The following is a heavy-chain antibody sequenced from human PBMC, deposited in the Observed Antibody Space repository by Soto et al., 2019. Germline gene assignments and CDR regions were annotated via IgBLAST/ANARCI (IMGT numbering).Heavy chain of an antibody. V-gene: IGHV1-69*12. J-gene: IGHJ6*01. CDR2: IMPVFPTP. D-gene: IGHD3-3*02. Sequence: QVQLVQSGAEVKKPGSSVKVSCKTSGGTFRTSAISWVRQAPGQGLEWMGGIMPVFPTPDYAQQFQGRVTITADESTCTAYTELSSLRSEATAVYYGARDKDRQQLGGNYYYIMDVWGQGTTVTVSS. CDR1: GGTFRTSA. CDR3: ARDKDRQQLGGNYYYIMDV.